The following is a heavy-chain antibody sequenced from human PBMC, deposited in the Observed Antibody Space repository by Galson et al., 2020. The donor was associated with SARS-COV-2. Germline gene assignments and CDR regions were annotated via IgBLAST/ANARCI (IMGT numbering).Heavy chain of an antibody. V-gene: IGHV2-5*02. CDR1: GFSLTTTGVG. J-gene: IGHJ3*02. CDR3: ARKQRATRGGTFDI. CDR2: IYWDDDK. D-gene: IGHD3-10*01. Sequence: SGPTLVKPTETLTLSCTFSGFSLTTTGVGVGWIRQPPGEPLEWLALIYWDDDKRYSPSVQTRLTITKDTSENQVVLTMTNMDTVDTGTYYCARKQRATRGGTFDIWGQGTKVTVSS.